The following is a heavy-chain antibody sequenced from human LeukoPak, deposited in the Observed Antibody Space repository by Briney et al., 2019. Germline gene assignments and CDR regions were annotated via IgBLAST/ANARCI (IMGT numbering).Heavy chain of an antibody. D-gene: IGHD3-22*01. J-gene: IGHJ4*02. V-gene: IGHV3-7*01. CDR1: GFTFSSYW. Sequence: PGGSLRLSCAASGFTFSSYWMSWVRQAPGKGLEWVANIKQDGSEKYYVDSVKGRLTISRDNAKNSLYLQMNSLRAEDTAVYYCARDRFYYYDSSGYHHFDYWGQGTLVTVSS. CDR2: IKQDGSEK. CDR3: ARDRFYYYDSSGYHHFDY.